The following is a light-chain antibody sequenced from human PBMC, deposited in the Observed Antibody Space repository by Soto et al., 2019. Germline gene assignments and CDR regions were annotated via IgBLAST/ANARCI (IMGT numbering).Light chain of an antibody. Sequence: EIVLTQSPGTLSLSPGERATLSCRASQSVSSSYLAWYQQKPGQAPRLLIYGASSRSTGIPDRFSGSGSGTDFTLPLSRLEPEDFAVYYCQQYGSSPPVTFGQGTRLEIK. CDR2: GAS. CDR3: QQYGSSPPVT. CDR1: QSVSSSY. J-gene: IGKJ5*01. V-gene: IGKV3-20*01.